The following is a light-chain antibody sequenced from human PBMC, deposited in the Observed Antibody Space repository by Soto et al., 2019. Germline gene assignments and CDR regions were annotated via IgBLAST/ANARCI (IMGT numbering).Light chain of an antibody. CDR1: SSNIGKNF. Sequence: QSVLTQPPSVSVAPGQKVTISCSGSSSNIGKNFVSWYQQLPGTAPKLLIYEHIKRPSGIPDRFSGSRSGTSATLGITGLQTGDEADYYCVSWDRSLSAVVFGTGTKVTVL. V-gene: IGLV1-51*02. CDR2: EHI. J-gene: IGLJ1*01. CDR3: VSWDRSLSAVV.